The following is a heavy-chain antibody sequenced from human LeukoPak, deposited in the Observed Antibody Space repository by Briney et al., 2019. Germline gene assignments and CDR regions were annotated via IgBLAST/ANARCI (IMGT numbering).Heavy chain of an antibody. CDR1: GGTFSSYA. D-gene: IGHD6-13*01. CDR2: IIPILGIA. V-gene: IGHV1-69*04. J-gene: IGHJ4*02. Sequence: GASMKVSCKASGGTFSSYAISWVRQAPGQGLEWMGRIIPILGIANYAQKFQGRVTITADKSTSTAYMELSSLRSEDTAVYYCARDLGAAAGVDYWGQGTLVTVSS. CDR3: ARDLGAAAGVDY.